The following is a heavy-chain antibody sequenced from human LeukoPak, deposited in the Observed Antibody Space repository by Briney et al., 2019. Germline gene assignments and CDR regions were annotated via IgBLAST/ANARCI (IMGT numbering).Heavy chain of an antibody. CDR2: ISGNGCST. CDR1: GFTFSSYV. Sequence: PGGSLRLSCAASGFTFSSYVMHWVRQAPGKGLEYVSAISGNGCSTYYANSVKGRFTISRDNSKNTLYLQMGSLRAEDMAVYYCARGAIVGATLSAFDIWGQGTMVTVSS. CDR3: ARGAIVGATLSAFDI. J-gene: IGHJ3*02. V-gene: IGHV3-64*01. D-gene: IGHD1-26*01.